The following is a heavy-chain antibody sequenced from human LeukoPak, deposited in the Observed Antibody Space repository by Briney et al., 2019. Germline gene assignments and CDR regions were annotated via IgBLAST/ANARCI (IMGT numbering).Heavy chain of an antibody. CDR3: ARHLKATGAFDI. CDR1: GGSISSTSYF. Sequence: SETLSLTCTVSGGSISSTSYFRGWIRQPPGKGLEWIGSIYYSGSTYYNTSLKSRVTISVDTSKNQFSLKLSSVTAADTAVYYCARHLKATGAFDIWGQGTMVTV. V-gene: IGHV4-39*01. J-gene: IGHJ3*02. D-gene: IGHD3-9*01. CDR2: IYYSGST.